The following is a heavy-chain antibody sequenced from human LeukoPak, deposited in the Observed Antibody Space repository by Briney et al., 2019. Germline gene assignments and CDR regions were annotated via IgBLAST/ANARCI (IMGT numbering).Heavy chain of an antibody. D-gene: IGHD3-10*01. J-gene: IGHJ4*02. CDR3: ARFGY. Sequence: GGSLRLSCAASGFTFSSYWVSWVRQAPGKGLEWVANIKQDGSEKYYVDSVKGRFTISRDNAKNSLYLQMNSLRAEDTAVYYCARFGYWGQGTLVTVSS. CDR1: GFTFSSYW. CDR2: IKQDGSEK. V-gene: IGHV3-7*03.